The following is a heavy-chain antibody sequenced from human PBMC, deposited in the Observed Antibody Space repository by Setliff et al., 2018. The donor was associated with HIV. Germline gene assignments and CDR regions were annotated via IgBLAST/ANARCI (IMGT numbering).Heavy chain of an antibody. J-gene: IGHJ4*02. V-gene: IGHV3-21*04. CDR3: ARGPGYLTDF. CDR1: GFTFSYYS. D-gene: IGHD2-15*01. Sequence: LRLSCAASGFTFSYYSMNWVRQAPGKGLEWVSSITSNTDYISYADSVKGRFTISRDNAKNSLYLQMNSLRADDTAVYYCARGPGYLTDFWGPGILVTVSS. CDR2: ITSNTDYI.